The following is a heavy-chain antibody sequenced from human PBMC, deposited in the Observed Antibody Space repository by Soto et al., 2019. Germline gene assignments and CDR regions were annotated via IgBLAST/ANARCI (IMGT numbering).Heavy chain of an antibody. D-gene: IGHD3-3*01. CDR2: IDPSDSYT. J-gene: IGHJ5*02. CDR3: ARHTITIFGVVITFDP. Sequence: PGESLKISCKGSGYSFTSYWISWVRQMPGKGLAWMGRIDPSDSYTNYSPSFQGHVTISADKSISTAYLQWSSLKASDTAMYYCARHTITIFGVVITFDPWGQGTLVTVSS. V-gene: IGHV5-10-1*01. CDR1: GYSFTSYW.